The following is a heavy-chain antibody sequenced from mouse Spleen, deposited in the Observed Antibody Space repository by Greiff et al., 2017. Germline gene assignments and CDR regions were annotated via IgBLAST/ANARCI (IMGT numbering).Heavy chain of an antibody. CDR1: GFNIKDDY. J-gene: IGHJ2*01. CDR3: TTSGLFDY. Sequence: EVKLMESGAELVRPGASVKLSCTASGFNIKDDYMHWVKQRPEQGLEWIGWIDPENGDTEYASKFQGKATITADTSSNTAYLQLSSLTSEDTAVYYCTTSGLFDYWGQGTTLTVSS. V-gene: IGHV14-4*01. CDR2: IDPENGDT.